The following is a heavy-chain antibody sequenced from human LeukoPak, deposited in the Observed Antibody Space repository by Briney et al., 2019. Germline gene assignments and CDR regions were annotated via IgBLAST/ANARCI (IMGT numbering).Heavy chain of an antibody. V-gene: IGHV4-59*08. D-gene: IGHD2-2*01. CDR1: GGSINSYY. Sequence: SETLSLTCTVSGGSINSYYWSWIRQPPGKGLEWIGYIYYSGSTNYNPSLKSRVTISVDTSKNHFSLKLSSVTAADTAVYYCARLGSTFDIWDQGTMVTVSS. CDR3: ARLGSTFDI. CDR2: IYYSGST. J-gene: IGHJ3*02.